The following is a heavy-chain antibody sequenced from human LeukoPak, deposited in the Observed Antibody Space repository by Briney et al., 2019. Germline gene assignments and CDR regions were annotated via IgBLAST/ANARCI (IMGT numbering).Heavy chain of an antibody. CDR3: AKYHYGSGSYRLNAFVI. D-gene: IGHD3-10*01. V-gene: IGHV3-23*01. J-gene: IGHJ3*02. Sequence: PGGSLRLSCAASGFTFSSYAMSWVRQAPGKGLEWVSAISGSGGSTYYADSVKGRFTISRDNSKNTLYLQMNSLRAEDTAVYYCAKYHYGSGSYRLNAFVIWGQGTMVTVSS. CDR2: ISGSGGST. CDR1: GFTFSSYA.